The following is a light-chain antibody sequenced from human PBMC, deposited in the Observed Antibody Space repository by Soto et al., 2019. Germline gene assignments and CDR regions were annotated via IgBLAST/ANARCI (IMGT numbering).Light chain of an antibody. CDR2: LAS. J-gene: IGKJ2*03. V-gene: IGKV1-5*03. CDR1: QSIQSF. CDR3: QQYNSYWFYS. Sequence: DIQMTQFPSTLSASVGDAVTITCRASQSIQSFLAWYQQKPGKAPKLLIYLASRLQSGFPSRFSGSGSWTEFTHPISSLQPNDFAIYLCQQYNSYWFYSFVQGTKLEVK.